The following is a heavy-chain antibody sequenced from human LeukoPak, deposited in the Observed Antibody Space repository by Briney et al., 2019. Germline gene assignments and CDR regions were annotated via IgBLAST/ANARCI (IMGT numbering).Heavy chain of an antibody. V-gene: IGHV4-34*01. D-gene: IGHD2-2*01. Sequence: SETLSLTCAVYGGSFSGYYWSWIRQPPGKGLEWIGEINHSGSTNYNPSLKSRVTISVDTPKNQFSLKLSSVTAADTAVYYCARGVVPAASFDPWGQGTLVTVSS. CDR1: GGSFSGYY. CDR2: INHSGST. CDR3: ARGVVPAASFDP. J-gene: IGHJ5*02.